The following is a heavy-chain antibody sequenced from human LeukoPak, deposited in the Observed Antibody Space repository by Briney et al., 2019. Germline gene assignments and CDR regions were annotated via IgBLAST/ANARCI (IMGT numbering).Heavy chain of an antibody. J-gene: IGHJ4*02. CDR1: GFTFSSYA. V-gene: IGHV3-23*01. D-gene: IGHD2-15*01. Sequence: GGSLRLSCAASGFTFSSYAMSWVRQAPGKGLEWVSAISGSGGSTYYADSVKGRFIISRDNSKNTLYLQMNGLRAEDTAIYYCAKGEGGSCSSSSCSTYFDYWGQGTLVTVSS. CDR3: AKGEGGSCSSSSCSTYFDY. CDR2: ISGSGGST.